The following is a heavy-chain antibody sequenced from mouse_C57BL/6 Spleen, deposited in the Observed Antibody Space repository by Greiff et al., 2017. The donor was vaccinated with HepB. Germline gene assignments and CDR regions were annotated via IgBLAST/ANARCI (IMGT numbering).Heavy chain of an antibody. CDR1: GYAFSSYW. J-gene: IGHJ1*03. CDR3: ARTDYGSSPYWYFDV. Sequence: VQLQQSGAELVKPGASVKISCKASGYAFSSYWMNWVKQRPGKGLEWIGQIYPGDGDTNYNGKFKGKATLTADKSSSTAYMQLSSLTSEDSAVYFWARTDYGSSPYWYFDVWGTGTTVTVSS. V-gene: IGHV1-80*01. CDR2: IYPGDGDT. D-gene: IGHD1-1*01.